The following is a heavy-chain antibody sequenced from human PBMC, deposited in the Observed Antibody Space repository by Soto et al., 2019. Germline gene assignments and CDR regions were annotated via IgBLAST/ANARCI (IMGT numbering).Heavy chain of an antibody. CDR1: GGSISSSSYY. D-gene: IGHD2-2*01. V-gene: IGHV4-39*01. J-gene: IGHJ6*02. CDR3: ASTYCSSTSCYPYYYYGMDV. CDR2: IYYSGST. Sequence: SETLSLTCTVSGGSISSSSYYWGWIRQPPGEGLEWIESIYYSGSTYYNPSLKSRVTISVDTSKNQFSLKLSSVTAADTAVYYCASTYCSSTSCYPYYYYGMDVWGQGTTVTVSS.